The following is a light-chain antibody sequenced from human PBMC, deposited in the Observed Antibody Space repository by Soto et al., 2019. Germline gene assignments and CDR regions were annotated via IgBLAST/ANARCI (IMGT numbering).Light chain of an antibody. Sequence: QSVLTQSPSVSGAPGQRVTISCTGNSSNIGAGYDVHWYKQLPGTAPKVLMYGNDNRPLGVPDRFSGSKSGSSGSLVISGLRAEDEADYYCQSYDSSLSRFVFGNGTKLTVL. CDR3: QSYDSSLSRFV. CDR2: GND. J-gene: IGLJ1*01. V-gene: IGLV1-40*01. CDR1: SSNIGAGYD.